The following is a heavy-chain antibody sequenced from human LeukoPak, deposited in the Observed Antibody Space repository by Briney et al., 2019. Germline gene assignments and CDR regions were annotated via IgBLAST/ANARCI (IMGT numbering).Heavy chain of an antibody. CDR2: ISNSGGSE. Sequence: GGSLRLSCAASGFTFSSYAMSWVRQAPGKGLEWVSAISNSGGSEYYADSVKGRFTISRDNSKNTLYLQVNSLRAEDTAVYYSARYFSRGMFRAIGYYWGQGTLVTVSS. J-gene: IGHJ4*02. CDR1: GFTFSSYA. D-gene: IGHD2-15*01. CDR3: ARYFSRGMFRAIGYY. V-gene: IGHV3-23*01.